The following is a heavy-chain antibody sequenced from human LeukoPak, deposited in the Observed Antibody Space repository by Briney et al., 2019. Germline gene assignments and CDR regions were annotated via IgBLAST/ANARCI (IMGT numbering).Heavy chain of an antibody. CDR2: IYCSGST. CDR3: ARVSRFGVLDY. D-gene: IGHD3-10*01. J-gene: IGHJ4*02. CDR1: GGSISSSSYY. Sequence: SETLSLTCTVSGGSISSSSYYWGWIRQPPGKGLEWIGSIYCSGSTYYNPSLKSRVTISVDTSKNQFSLKLSSVTAADTAVYYCARVSRFGVLDYWGQGTLVTVSS. V-gene: IGHV4-39*07.